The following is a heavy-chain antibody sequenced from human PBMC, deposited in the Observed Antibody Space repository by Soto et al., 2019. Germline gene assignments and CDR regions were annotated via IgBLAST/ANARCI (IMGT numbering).Heavy chain of an antibody. D-gene: IGHD2-15*01. CDR1: RFAFRSYN. Sequence: EVQLVESGGGLVKPGGSLTLSCAASRFAFRSYNMNWVRQAPGKGLEWVASISSGSSNIYYADSVKSRFTISRDNAKNSLFLQMDSLRAEDSAVYYCASATVVAATFDFWGQGTLVTVSS. CDR2: ISSGSSNI. J-gene: IGHJ4*02. CDR3: ASATVVAATFDF. V-gene: IGHV3-21*01.